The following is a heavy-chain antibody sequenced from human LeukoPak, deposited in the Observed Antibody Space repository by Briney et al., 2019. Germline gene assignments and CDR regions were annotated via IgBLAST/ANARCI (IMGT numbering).Heavy chain of an antibody. V-gene: IGHV3-66*01. D-gene: IGHD1-26*01. CDR1: GFTFTTYA. CDR2: MYTLGNT. J-gene: IGHJ6*03. Sequence: GGSLGLSCAASGFTFTTYAMSWVRQAPGKGLEWVSVMYTLGNTNYADSVRGRFTISRDNSKNTLYLQMNSLRAEDTAVYYCAGYGGSYPYYMDVWGKGTTVTISS. CDR3: AGYGGSYPYYMDV.